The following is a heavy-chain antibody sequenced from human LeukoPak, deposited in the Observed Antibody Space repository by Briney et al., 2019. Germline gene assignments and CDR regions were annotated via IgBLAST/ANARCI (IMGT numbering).Heavy chain of an antibody. CDR1: EFSVGSNY. CDR2: IYSGGST. J-gene: IGHJ4*02. V-gene: IGHV3-53*01. CDR3: ARSLAGFFDY. Sequence: PGGSLRLSCAASEFSVGSNYMSWVRQAPGKGLEWVSVIYSGGSTYYADSVKGRFTISRDNSKNTLYLQMNSLRAEDTAVYYCARSLAGFFDYWGQGTLVTVSS.